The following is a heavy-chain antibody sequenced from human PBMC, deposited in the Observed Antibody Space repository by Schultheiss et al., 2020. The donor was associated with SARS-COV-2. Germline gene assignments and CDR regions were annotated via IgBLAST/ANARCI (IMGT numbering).Heavy chain of an antibody. CDR3: ARYLEVVVAATGYYYYGMDV. V-gene: IGHV1-69*13. J-gene: IGHJ6*02. CDR1: GYTFTSYG. CDR2: IIPIFGTA. D-gene: IGHD2-15*01. Sequence: SVKVSCKASGYTFTSYGISWVRQAPGQGLEWMGGIIPIFGTANYAQKFQGRVTITADESTSTAYMELSSLRSEDTAVYYCARYLEVVVAATGYYYYGMDVWGQGTTVTVSS.